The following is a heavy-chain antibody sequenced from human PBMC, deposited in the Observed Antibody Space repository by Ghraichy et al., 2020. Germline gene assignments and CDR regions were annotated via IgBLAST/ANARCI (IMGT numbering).Heavy chain of an antibody. Sequence: SETLSLTCTVSGGSISSSSYYWGWIRQPPGKGLEWIGSIYYSGSTYYNPSLKSRVTISVDTSKNQFSLKLSSVTAADTAVYYCASPEDMDVWGQGTTVTVSS. CDR1: GGSISSSSYY. J-gene: IGHJ6*02. CDR3: ASPEDMDV. V-gene: IGHV4-39*01. CDR2: IYYSGST. D-gene: IGHD1-14*01.